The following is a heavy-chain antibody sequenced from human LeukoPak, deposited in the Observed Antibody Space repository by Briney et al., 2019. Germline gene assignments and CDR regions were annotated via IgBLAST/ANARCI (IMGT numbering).Heavy chain of an antibody. D-gene: IGHD3-22*01. CDR3: ARADDSSGYEAFDI. CDR2: INPNSGGT. V-gene: IGHV1-2*02. J-gene: IGHJ3*02. Sequence: ASVKVSCKASGYTFTGYYMHWVRQAPGQGLEWMGWINPNSGGTNYAQKFQGRVTMTRDTSISTAYMELSRLRSDDTAVYYCARADDSSGYEAFDIWGQGTMVTVSS. CDR1: GYTFTGYY.